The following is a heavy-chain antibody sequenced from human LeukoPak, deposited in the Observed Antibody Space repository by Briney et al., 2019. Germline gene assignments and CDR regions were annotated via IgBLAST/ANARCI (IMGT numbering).Heavy chain of an antibody. D-gene: IGHD4-17*01. CDR2: IYYSGST. J-gene: IGHJ3*02. CDR3: ARSIPTDYGDFEYAFDI. Sequence: SETLSLTCTVSGGSISSSSYYWGWIRQPPGKGLVWIGSIYYSGSTYYNPSLKSRVTISVDTSKNQSSLKLSSVTAADTAVYYWARSIPTDYGDFEYAFDIWGQGTMVTVSS. CDR1: GGSISSSSYY. V-gene: IGHV4-39*01.